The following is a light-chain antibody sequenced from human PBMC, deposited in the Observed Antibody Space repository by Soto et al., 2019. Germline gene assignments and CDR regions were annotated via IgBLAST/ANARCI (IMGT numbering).Light chain of an antibody. J-gene: IGKJ4*01. CDR1: QSVSSY. Sequence: EIVLTQSPATLSLSPGARATLSCRASQSVSSYFAWYQQKPGQAPRLLIYDASNRATGIPARFRGSGSGTDFTLTISSLEPEDFAVYYCQQRSNWPAFGGGNKVEIK. CDR2: DAS. CDR3: QQRSNWPA. V-gene: IGKV3-11*01.